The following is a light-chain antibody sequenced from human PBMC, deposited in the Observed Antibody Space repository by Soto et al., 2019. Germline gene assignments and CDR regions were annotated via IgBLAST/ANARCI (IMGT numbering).Light chain of an antibody. CDR1: QSLVYSDGRTY. J-gene: IGKJ1*01. V-gene: IGKV2-30*01. CDR2: QVS. Sequence: DAVVTQSPLSLPVTLGQPASISCRTSQSLVYSDGRTYLNGFQQRPGQSPRRLIYQVSKRDSGGPDRFSGSGSGTDFTLKISRVESEDVVIYYCMQGTHWPLTFGQGTRVEIE. CDR3: MQGTHWPLT.